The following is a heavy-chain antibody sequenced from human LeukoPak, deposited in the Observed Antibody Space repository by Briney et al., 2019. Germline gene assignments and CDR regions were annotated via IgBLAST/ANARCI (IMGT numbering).Heavy chain of an antibody. V-gene: IGHV3-7*05. CDR2: IKQDGSEK. CDR1: GFTFSTSW. Sequence: GGSLRLSCTASGFTFSTSWMNWVRQPPGKGLEWVANIKQDGSEKYYVDSVKGRFTISRDNPKNSLSLQMNSLTAEDTAVYYCARRGTSSSWAHFDYWGQGTLVTVSS. CDR3: ARRGTSSSWAHFDY. J-gene: IGHJ4*02. D-gene: IGHD6-13*01.